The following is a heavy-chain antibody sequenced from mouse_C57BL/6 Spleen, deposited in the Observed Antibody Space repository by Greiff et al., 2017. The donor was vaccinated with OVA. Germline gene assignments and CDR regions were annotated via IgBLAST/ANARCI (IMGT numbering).Heavy chain of an antibody. CDR2: IYPGSGST. V-gene: IGHV1-55*01. CDR1: GYTFTSYW. D-gene: IGHD1-2*01. J-gene: IGHJ2*01. CDR3: ARWGSHCYGSTHNYFDY. Sequence: QVQLQQPGAELVKPGASVKMSCKASGYTFTSYWITWVKQRPGQGLEWIGDIYPGSGSTNYNEKFKSKATLTVDTSSSTTYMQHRNLTTEDSAVYYCARWGSHCYGSTHNYFDYWGQGTTLTVSS.